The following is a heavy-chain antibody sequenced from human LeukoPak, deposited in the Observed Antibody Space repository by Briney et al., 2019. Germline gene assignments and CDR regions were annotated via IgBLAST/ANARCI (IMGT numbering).Heavy chain of an antibody. CDR2: ISSSGSTI. D-gene: IGHD1-26*01. J-gene: IGHJ5*02. V-gene: IGHV3-48*04. Sequence: GGSLRLSCAASGFTFSSYSMNWVRQAPGKGVEWVSYISSSGSTIYYADSVKGRFTISRDNAKNTLYMQMNSLRAEDTAVYYCGRGATLNWFDPWGQGTLVTVSS. CDR1: GFTFSSYS. CDR3: GRGATLNWFDP.